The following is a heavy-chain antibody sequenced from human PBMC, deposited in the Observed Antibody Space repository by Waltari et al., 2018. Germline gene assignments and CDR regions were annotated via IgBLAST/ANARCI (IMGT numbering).Heavy chain of an antibody. D-gene: IGHD2-2*02. CDR1: GFTFRTFG. J-gene: IGHJ4*02. CDR2: IWFDGSDK. CDR3: AKDAFGNTYLDF. V-gene: IGHV3-30*02. Sequence: QVNLVESGGGVVQPGGSLRLSCATSGFTFRTFGMHWVRQAQGKGLGWVALIWFDGSDKFYADSVRGRFTISRDNSARTLYLDMDSLRLDDTAMYYCAKDAFGNTYLDFWGQGTLVTVSS.